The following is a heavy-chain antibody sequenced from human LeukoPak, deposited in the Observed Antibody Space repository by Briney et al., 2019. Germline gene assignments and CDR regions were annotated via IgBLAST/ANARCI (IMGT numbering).Heavy chain of an antibody. D-gene: IGHD3-10*01. CDR3: ARNRYYYGSGNYGVPNWFDP. CDR1: GGSINSNSYY. J-gene: IGHJ5*02. CDR2: IYYSGST. V-gene: IGHV4-39*01. Sequence: SETLSLTCTVSGGSINSNSYYWGWIRQPPGKGLEWIGSIYYSGSTYYNPSLKSRVTISADTSKNQFSLKLSSVTAADTAVYYCARNRYYYGSGNYGVPNWFDPWGQGTLVTVSS.